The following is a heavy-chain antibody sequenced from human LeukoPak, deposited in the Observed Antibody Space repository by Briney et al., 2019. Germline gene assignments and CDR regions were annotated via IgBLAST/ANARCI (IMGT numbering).Heavy chain of an antibody. CDR3: ARGSSGYDSSGYSNYYYYGMDV. J-gene: IGHJ6*02. V-gene: IGHV4-61*02. Sequence: SETLSLTCTVSGGSISSGSYYWSWIRQPAGKGLEWIGRIYTSGSTNYNPSLKSRVTISVDTSKNQFSLKLSSVTAAGTAVHYCARGSSGYDSSGYSNYYYYGMDVWGQGTTVTVSS. CDR1: GGSISSGSYY. CDR2: IYTSGST. D-gene: IGHD3-22*01.